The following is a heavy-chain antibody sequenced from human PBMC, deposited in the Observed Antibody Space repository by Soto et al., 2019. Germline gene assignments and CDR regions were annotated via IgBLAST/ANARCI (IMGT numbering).Heavy chain of an antibody. CDR2: INGYTGNT. Sequence: QVQLVQSGGEVKKPGASVKVSCKASGYTFTSYGFSWVRQAPGQGLEWMGWINGYTGNTHYAQKFPGRGTMTIDTSTSTAYMELWTLISDDTAVYYCARSWVTGKGGMDVWGQGTTVTVSS. V-gene: IGHV1-18*01. J-gene: IGHJ6*02. CDR1: GYTFTSYG. CDR3: ARSWVTGKGGMDV. D-gene: IGHD3-16*01.